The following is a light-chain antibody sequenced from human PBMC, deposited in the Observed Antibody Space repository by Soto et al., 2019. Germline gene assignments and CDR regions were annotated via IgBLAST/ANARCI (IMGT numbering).Light chain of an antibody. CDR3: SSKTSSSTLV. Sequence: QSALTQPASVSGSPGQSITISCTGTSSDVGGYNYVSWYQQHPGKAPKLMIYEVSNRPSGVSNRFSGSKSGNTASLTISGLQAEDEAYYYCSSKTSSSTLVFGGGTKLTVL. CDR2: EVS. CDR1: SSDVGGYNY. J-gene: IGLJ3*02. V-gene: IGLV2-14*01.